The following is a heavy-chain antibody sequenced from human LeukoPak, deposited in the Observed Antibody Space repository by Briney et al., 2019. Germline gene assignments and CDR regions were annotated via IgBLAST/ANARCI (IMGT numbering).Heavy chain of an antibody. J-gene: IGHJ4*02. CDR2: ISNSDDAT. CDR3: AKGRRNTYTSYNFDY. V-gene: IGHV3-23*01. Sequence: GGSLRLSCAASGFTLSSYAMNWVRQAPGKGLEWVSAISNSDDATYYADSVKGRFTISRDKSKNTLNLQMNSLRAEDTAVYYCAKGRRNTYTSYNFDYWGQGTLVTVSS. CDR1: GFTLSSYA. D-gene: IGHD3-16*01.